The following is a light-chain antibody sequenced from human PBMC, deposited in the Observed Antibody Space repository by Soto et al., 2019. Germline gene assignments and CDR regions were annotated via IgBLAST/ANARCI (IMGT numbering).Light chain of an antibody. J-gene: IGKJ1*01. CDR2: GAS. CDR3: QQYGSSGRT. CDR1: QSVSSNY. V-gene: IGKV3-20*01. Sequence: EIVLTQSPGTLSLSPGERATLSCRTSQSVSSNYLAWYQQKPGQAPRLLIYGASSRDTGIPDRVSGSGSGTDFTLTISRLEPEDFAVYYCQQYGSSGRTFGQGTKVDIK.